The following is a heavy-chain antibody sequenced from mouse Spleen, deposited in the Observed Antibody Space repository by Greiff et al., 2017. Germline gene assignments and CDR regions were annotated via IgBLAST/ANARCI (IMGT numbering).Heavy chain of an antibody. Sequence: EVKLMESGGGLVKPGGSLKLSCAASGFTFSDYGMHWVRQAPEKGLEWVAYISSGSSTIYYADKVKGRFTISRDNAKNTLFLQMTSLRSEDTAMYYCALTGTSFDYWGQGTTLTVSS. CDR1: GFTFSDYG. V-gene: IGHV5-17*01. J-gene: IGHJ2*01. CDR3: ALTGTSFDY. D-gene: IGHD4-1*01. CDR2: ISSGSSTI.